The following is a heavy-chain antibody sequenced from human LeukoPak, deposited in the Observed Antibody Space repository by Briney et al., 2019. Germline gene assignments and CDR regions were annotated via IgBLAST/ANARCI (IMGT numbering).Heavy chain of an antibody. J-gene: IGHJ6*03. CDR1: GSSISSLS. CDR3: ARASRGAYEFDSSGHNFYYYMDV. Sequence: SETLSLTCSVSGSSISSLSWSWIRQSAGKGLEWIGHIYASGSTDYNPSLKSRVSMSVDTSKNQLSLKLRSVNAADTAMYYCARASRGAYEFDSSGHNFYYYMDVWGIGTAVIVSS. D-gene: IGHD3-22*01. CDR2: IYASGST. V-gene: IGHV4-4*07.